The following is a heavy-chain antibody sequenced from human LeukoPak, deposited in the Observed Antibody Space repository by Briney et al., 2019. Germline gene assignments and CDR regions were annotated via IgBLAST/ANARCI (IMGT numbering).Heavy chain of an antibody. J-gene: IGHJ4*02. CDR3: ATGTLGGWHYFDY. Sequence: GGPLRLSCAASGFTFSSYSMNWVRQAPGKGLEWVSYISSSSSTIYYADSVKGRFTISRDNAKNSLYLQMNSLRAEDTAVYYCATGTLGGWHYFDYWGQGTLVTVSS. CDR1: GFTFSSYS. V-gene: IGHV3-48*01. CDR2: ISSSSSTI. D-gene: IGHD2-15*01.